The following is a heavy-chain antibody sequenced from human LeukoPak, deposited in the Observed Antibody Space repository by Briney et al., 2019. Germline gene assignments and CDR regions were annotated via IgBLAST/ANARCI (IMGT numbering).Heavy chain of an antibody. J-gene: IGHJ4*02. CDR3: AKVPPGYDTSGTIDY. V-gene: IGHV3-23*01. Sequence: GGSLRLSCAASGFTFSNHSMSWVRQAPGKGLEWVSFISGSGPTTFYADSVKGPFTISRDNSKTTLYLQMNGLRNEDTALYYCAKVPPGYDTSGTIDYWGQGTLVTVSS. CDR1: GFTFSNHS. D-gene: IGHD3-22*01. CDR2: ISGSGPTT.